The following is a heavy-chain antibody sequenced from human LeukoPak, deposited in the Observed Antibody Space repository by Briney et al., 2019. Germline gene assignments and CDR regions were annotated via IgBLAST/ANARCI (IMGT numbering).Heavy chain of an antibody. CDR1: GFSFSTYW. D-gene: IGHD6-13*01. CDR2: IKEDGSKD. V-gene: IGHV3-7*03. J-gene: IGHJ5*02. CDR3: AKNPIAAAGRLGWFDP. Sequence: GGSLRLSCAASGFSFSTYWMSWVRQTPGKGLEWVANIKEDGSKDYYVDSVKGRFNISRDNAKNSLYLQMNSLRAEDTAVYYCAKNPIAAAGRLGWFDPWGQGTLVTVSS.